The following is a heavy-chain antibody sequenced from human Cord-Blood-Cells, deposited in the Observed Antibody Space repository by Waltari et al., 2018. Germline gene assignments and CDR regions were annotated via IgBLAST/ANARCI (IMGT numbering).Heavy chain of an antibody. D-gene: IGHD3-22*01. CDR3: ARHSYYDSSGYFNWFDP. CDR2: IYYSGST. J-gene: IGHJ5*02. CDR1: GGSISSSSYY. Sequence: QLQLPESGPGLVKPSETLSLTCTVSGGSISSSSYYRGWTRQPPGKGLEWIGSIYYSGSTYYNPSLKSRVTISVDTSKNQFSLKLSSVTAADTAVYYCARHSYYDSSGYFNWFDPWGQGTLVTVSS. V-gene: IGHV4-39*01.